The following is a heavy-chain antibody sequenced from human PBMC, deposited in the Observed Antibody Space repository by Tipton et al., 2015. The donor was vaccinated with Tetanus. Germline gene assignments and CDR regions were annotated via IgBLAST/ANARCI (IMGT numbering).Heavy chain of an antibody. D-gene: IGHD5-18*01. CDR2: INHSRST. J-gene: IGHJ2*01. Sequence: TLSLTCAVYGGSFSAYYWSWIRQSPGKGLEWIGEINHSRSTTYSPSFKSRVTISVDTPKNQFSLKLTSLTVADTAVYYCARGGSYSYGPRGFDLWGRGTLVTVSS. CDR1: GGSFSAYY. CDR3: ARGGSYSYGPRGFDL. V-gene: IGHV4-34*01.